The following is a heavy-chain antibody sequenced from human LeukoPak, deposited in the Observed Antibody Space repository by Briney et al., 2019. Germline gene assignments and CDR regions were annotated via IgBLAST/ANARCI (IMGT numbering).Heavy chain of an antibody. V-gene: IGHV3-23*01. Sequence: PGGSLRLSCAASGFTFSSYAMSWVRQAPGKGLEWVSAISGSGDITGYADSVKGRFTISRDSSKNTLFLQMNSLRAEDTAVYYCAKDRESSGWFWWFDPWGQGTLVTVSS. J-gene: IGHJ5*02. CDR2: ISGSGDIT. CDR3: AKDRESSGWFWWFDP. D-gene: IGHD6-19*01. CDR1: GFTFSSYA.